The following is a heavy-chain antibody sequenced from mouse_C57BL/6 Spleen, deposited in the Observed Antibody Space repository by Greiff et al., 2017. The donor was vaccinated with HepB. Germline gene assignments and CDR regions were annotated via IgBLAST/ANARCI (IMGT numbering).Heavy chain of an antibody. J-gene: IGHJ4*01. CDR1: GFTFSSYA. Sequence: EVKLMESGGGLVKPGGSLKLSCAASGFTFSSYAMSWVRQTPEKRLEWVATISDGGSYTYYPDNVKGRFTISRDNAKNNLYLQMSHLKSEDTAMYYCARDYSNYDYAMDYWGQGTSVTVSS. V-gene: IGHV5-4*01. D-gene: IGHD2-5*01. CDR3: ARDYSNYDYAMDY. CDR2: ISDGGSYT.